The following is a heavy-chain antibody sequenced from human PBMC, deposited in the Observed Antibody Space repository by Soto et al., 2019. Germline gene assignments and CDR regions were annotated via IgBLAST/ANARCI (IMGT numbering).Heavy chain of an antibody. D-gene: IGHD2-21*01. J-gene: IGHJ4*02. V-gene: IGHV4-31*03. CDR2: IYYSGST. CDR1: GGSISSGGYY. Sequence: PSETLSLTCTVSGGSISSGGYYWSWIRQHPGKGLEWIGYIYYSGSTYYNPSLKSRVTISVDTSRNQFSLKLSSVTAADTAVYYCARVGVPETSFQDSDYWGQGTLVTVSS. CDR3: ARVGVPETSFQDSDY.